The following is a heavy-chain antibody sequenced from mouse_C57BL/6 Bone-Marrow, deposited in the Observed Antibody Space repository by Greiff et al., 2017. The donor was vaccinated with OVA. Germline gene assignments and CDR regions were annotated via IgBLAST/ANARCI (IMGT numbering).Heavy chain of an antibody. J-gene: IGHJ4*01. CDR3: ARARHYYGSSWGAMDY. CDR1: GFSINSDCY. D-gene: IGHD1-1*01. Sequence: EVKLMESGPSLVRPSQTLSLTCTVTGFSINSDCYWIWIRQFPGNKLEYIGYTFYSGITYYNPSLESRTYITRDTSKNQFSLKLSSVTTEDTATYYCARARHYYGSSWGAMDYWGQGTSVTVSS. CDR2: TFYSGIT. V-gene: IGHV3-3*01.